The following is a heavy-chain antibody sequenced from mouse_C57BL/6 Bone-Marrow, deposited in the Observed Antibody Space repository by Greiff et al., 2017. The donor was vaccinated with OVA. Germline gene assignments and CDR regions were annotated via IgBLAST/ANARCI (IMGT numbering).Heavy chain of an antibody. D-gene: IGHD1-1*01. CDR1: GFTFSDYY. CDR2: ISNGGGST. Sequence: EVKLVESGGGLVQPGGSLKLSCAASGFTFSDYYMYWVRQTPEKRLEWVAYISNGGGSTYYPDTVKGRFTISRDNAKNTLYLQMSRLKSEDTAMYYCARYGSSLYYAMDYWGQGTSVTVS. J-gene: IGHJ4*01. CDR3: ARYGSSLYYAMDY. V-gene: IGHV5-12*01.